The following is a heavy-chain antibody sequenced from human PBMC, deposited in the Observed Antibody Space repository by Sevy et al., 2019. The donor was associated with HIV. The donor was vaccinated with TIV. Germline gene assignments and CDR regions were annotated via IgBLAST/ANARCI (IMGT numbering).Heavy chain of an antibody. CDR3: ARVPPYCGGDCYHAY. CDR2: ISAYNGNT. V-gene: IGHV1-18*01. D-gene: IGHD2-21*02. J-gene: IGHJ4*02. CDR1: GYTFTSYG. Sequence: ASVKVSCKASGYTFTSYGISWVRQAPGQGLEWMGWISAYNGNTNYAQKLQGRVTMTTDTSTSTAYMELRSLRSDDTAVYYCARVPPYCGGDCYHAYWGQGTLVTVSS.